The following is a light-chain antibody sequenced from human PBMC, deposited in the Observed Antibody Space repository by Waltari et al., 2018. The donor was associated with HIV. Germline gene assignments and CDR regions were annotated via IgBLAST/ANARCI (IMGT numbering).Light chain of an antibody. CDR3: NSRDSSGKHHWV. V-gene: IGLV3-19*01. CDR1: SLRSYY. Sequence: SSELTQDPAVSVALGQTVRITCQGDSLRSYYASWYQQKPGQAPVLVIYNNNNRPSGIPGRFSGSSSGNTASWTITGAQAEDEAGYYCNSRDSSGKHHWVFGGGTKLTVL. J-gene: IGLJ3*02. CDR2: NNN.